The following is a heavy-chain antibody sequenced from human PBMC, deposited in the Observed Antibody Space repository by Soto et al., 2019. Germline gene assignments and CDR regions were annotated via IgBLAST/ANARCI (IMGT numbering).Heavy chain of an antibody. CDR3: ARSITGTVSYYYGMDV. D-gene: IGHD1-20*01. Sequence: QVQLVQSGAEVKKPGSSVKVSCKASGGTFSSYAISWVRQAPGQGLEWMGGIITIFGTANYAQKFQGRVTITADESTSTAYMELSSMRSEDTAVYYCARSITGTVSYYYGMDVWGQGTTVTVSS. J-gene: IGHJ6*02. CDR2: IITIFGTA. CDR1: GGTFSSYA. V-gene: IGHV1-69*12.